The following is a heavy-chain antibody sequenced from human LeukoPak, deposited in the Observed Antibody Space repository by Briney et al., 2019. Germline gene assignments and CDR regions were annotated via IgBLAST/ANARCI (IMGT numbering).Heavy chain of an antibody. CDR2: ISSSGSTM. CDR3: ARKAYCGGDCYSFDY. D-gene: IGHD2-21*01. CDR1: GFTFSDYY. V-gene: IGHV3-11*04. Sequence: GGSLRLSCAASGFTFSDYYMSWIRQAPGKGLEWVSYISSSGSTMYYADSVKGRFTISRDNAKNSLYLQMNSLRAEDTAVYYCARKAYCGGDCYSFDYWGQGTLVTVSS. J-gene: IGHJ4*02.